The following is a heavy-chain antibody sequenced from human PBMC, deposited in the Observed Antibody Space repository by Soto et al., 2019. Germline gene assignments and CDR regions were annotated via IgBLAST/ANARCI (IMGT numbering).Heavy chain of an antibody. V-gene: IGHV3-53*04. CDR3: ARALGYCSSTSCQHAFDI. J-gene: IGHJ3*02. CDR1: GFTVSSNY. CDR2: IYSGGST. D-gene: IGHD2-2*01. Sequence: EVQLVESGGGLVQPGGSLRLSCVASGFTVSSNYMSWVRQAPGKGLEWVSVIYSGGSTYYADSVKGRFTISRHNSKNTLYLQMNSLRAEDTAVYYCARALGYCSSTSCQHAFDIWGQGTMVTVSS.